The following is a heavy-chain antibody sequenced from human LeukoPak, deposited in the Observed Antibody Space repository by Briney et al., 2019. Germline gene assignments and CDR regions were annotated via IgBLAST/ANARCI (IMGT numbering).Heavy chain of an antibody. CDR2: INPNSGGT. J-gene: IGHJ6*03. D-gene: IGHD3-3*01. CDR3: ARDPLRYDFWSGPHYMDV. CDR1: GYTFTGYY. Sequence: ASVKVSCKASGYTFTGYYMHWVRQAPGQGLEWMGWINPNSGGTNYAQKFQGRVTMTRDTSISTAYMELSRLRSDDTAVYYCARDPLRYDFWSGPHYMDVWGKGTTVTVSS. V-gene: IGHV1-2*02.